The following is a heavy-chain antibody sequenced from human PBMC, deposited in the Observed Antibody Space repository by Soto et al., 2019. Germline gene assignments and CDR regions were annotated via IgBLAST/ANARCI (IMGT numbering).Heavy chain of an antibody. V-gene: IGHV1-46*01. CDR3: ARDGYYDSSGYRSDFDY. J-gene: IGHJ4*02. CDR2: INPSGGST. CDR1: GYTFTSYY. D-gene: IGHD3-22*01. Sequence: ASVKVSCKASGYTFTSYYMHWVRQAPGQGLEWMGIINPSGGSTSYAQKLQGRVTMTTDTSTSTAYMELRSLRSDDTAVYYCARDGYYDSSGYRSDFDYWGQGTLVTVPS.